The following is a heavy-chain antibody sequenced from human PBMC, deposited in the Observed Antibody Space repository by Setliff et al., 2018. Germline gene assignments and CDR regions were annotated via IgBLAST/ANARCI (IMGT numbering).Heavy chain of an antibody. V-gene: IGHV5-51*01. J-gene: IGHJ6*02. D-gene: IGHD5-18*01. CDR2: IYPGDSDT. CDR1: GYSYTSYW. Sequence: PGAALKISCKGSGYSYTSYWIGWVCQMPGKSLAWMGIIYPGDSDTRYSPSFQGQVTISADKSISTAYLQMNSLRAEDTAVYYCANDPGIDTAMVTRYYYYCMDVWGQGTTVTVSS. CDR3: ANDPGIDTAMVTRYYYYCMDV.